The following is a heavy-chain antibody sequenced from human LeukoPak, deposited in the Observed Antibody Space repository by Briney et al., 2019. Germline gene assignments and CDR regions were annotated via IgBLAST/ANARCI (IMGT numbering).Heavy chain of an antibody. CDR2: INPNSGGT. V-gene: IGHV1-2*02. J-gene: IGHJ6*03. CDR1: GYTFTAYY. Sequence: GASVKVSCKASGYTFTAYYIHWVRQAPGQGLEWMGWINPNSGGTNYAQKFQGRVTMTRDTSISTAYIELSRLRSDDTAVYYCARDHSNDFWSGSGPLYYMDVWGKGTTVTVSS. CDR3: ARDHSNDFWSGSGPLYYMDV. D-gene: IGHD3-3*01.